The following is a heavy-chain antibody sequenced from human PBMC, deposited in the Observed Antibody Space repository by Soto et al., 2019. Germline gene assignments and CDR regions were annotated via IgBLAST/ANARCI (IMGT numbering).Heavy chain of an antibody. J-gene: IGHJ3*02. D-gene: IGHD3-3*01. V-gene: IGHV4-39*01. CDR2: IYYSGST. Sequence: SETLSLTCTVSGGSISSSSYYWGWIRQPPGKGLEWIGSIYYSGSTYYNPSLKSRVTISVDTSKNQFSLKLSSVTAADTAVYYCARLGGDTIFGSGENMKFDIWGQGTMVTVSS. CDR1: GGSISSSSYY. CDR3: ARLGGDTIFGSGENMKFDI.